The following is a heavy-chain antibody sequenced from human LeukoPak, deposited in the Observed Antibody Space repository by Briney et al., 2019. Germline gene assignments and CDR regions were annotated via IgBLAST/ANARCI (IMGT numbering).Heavy chain of an antibody. CDR2: INHSGST. J-gene: IGHJ4*02. CDR3: ARPRYRTGTPLDY. CDR1: GGSFSGYY. D-gene: IGHD1-1*01. V-gene: IGHV4-34*01. Sequence: SETLSLTCAVYGGSFSGYYWSWIRQPPGKGLEWIGEINHSGSTNYNPSLKSRVTISVDTSKNQFSLKLSSVTAADTAVYYCARPRYRTGTPLDYRGQGTLVTVSS.